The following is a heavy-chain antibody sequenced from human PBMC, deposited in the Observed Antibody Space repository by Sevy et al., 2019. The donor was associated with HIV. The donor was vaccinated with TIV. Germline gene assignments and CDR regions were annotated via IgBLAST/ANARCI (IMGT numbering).Heavy chain of an antibody. J-gene: IGHJ4*02. Sequence: GGSLRLSCAASGFTFSNYAMNWVRQAPGKGLEWVSGISGSGGSGDKTNYADSVKGRFTISRDESKNSLYLKVNSLRAEDSAIYYCARKYDSSGYFDYWGQGTLVTVSS. V-gene: IGHV3-23*01. CDR1: GFTFSNYA. CDR3: ARKYDSSGYFDY. CDR2: ISGSGGSGDKT. D-gene: IGHD3-22*01.